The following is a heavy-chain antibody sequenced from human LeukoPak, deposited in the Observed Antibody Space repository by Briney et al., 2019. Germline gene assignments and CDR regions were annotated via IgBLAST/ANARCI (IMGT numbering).Heavy chain of an antibody. D-gene: IGHD4-17*01. J-gene: IGHJ4*02. CDR1: GGSISSYY. V-gene: IGHV4-59*01. Sequence: SETLSLTCTVSGGSISSYYWSWIRQPPGKGREGIGYIYYSGSTNYNPSLKSRVTISVDTSKNQFSLKLSSVTAADTAVYYCARGTDYVYGDYVFDYWGQGTLVTVSS. CDR3: ARGTDYVYGDYVFDY. CDR2: IYYSGST.